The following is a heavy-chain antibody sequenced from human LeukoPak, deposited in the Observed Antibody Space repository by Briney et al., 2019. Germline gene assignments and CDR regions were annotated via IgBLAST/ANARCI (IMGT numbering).Heavy chain of an antibody. V-gene: IGHV1-8*01. CDR1: GYTFTSYD. CDR2: MNPNSGNT. D-gene: IGHD3-10*01. CDR3: ATLRGFGPFPSSYYYYYGMDV. Sequence: GASVKVSCKVSGYTFTSYDINWVRQATGQGLEWMGWMNPNSGNTGYAQKFQGRVTMTRNTSISTAYMELSSLRSEDTAVYYCATLRGFGPFPSSYYYYYGMDVWGQGTRVTVS. J-gene: IGHJ6*02.